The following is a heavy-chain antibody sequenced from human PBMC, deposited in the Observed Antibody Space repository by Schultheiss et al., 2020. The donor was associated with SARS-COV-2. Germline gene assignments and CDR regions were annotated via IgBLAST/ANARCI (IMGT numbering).Heavy chain of an antibody. CDR2: IYYSGST. CDR3: ARDQVVPAAMFNV. CDR1: GGSISSGGYY. J-gene: IGHJ6*02. V-gene: IGHV4-31*03. D-gene: IGHD2-2*01. Sequence: SETLSLTCTVSGGSISSGGYYWSWIRQHPGKGLEWIGYIYYSGSTYYNPCLKSRVTISVDTSKNQFSLKLSSVTAADTAVYYCARDQVVPAAMFNVWGQGTTVTVSS.